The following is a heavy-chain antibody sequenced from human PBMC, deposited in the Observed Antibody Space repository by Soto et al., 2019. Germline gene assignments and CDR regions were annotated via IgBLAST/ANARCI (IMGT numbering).Heavy chain of an antibody. V-gene: IGHV4-4*09. CDR1: GGTISGYY. J-gene: IGHJ6*02. Sequence: QVQLQESGPGLVKPSETLSLTCSVSGGTISGYYWGWIRQTPGKGLEWIGYIYSRGSASYNPSLKSRATISVDTSKNQFSLRLTSVTATDTAVYYCATGRISRGLDVWGQGTTITVSS. CDR2: IYSRGSA. CDR3: ATGRISRGLDV.